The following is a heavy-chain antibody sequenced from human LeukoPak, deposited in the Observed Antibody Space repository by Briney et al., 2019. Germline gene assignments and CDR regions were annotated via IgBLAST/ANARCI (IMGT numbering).Heavy chain of an antibody. CDR2: IYPGDSDT. CDR3: ARGEKQLADFDY. V-gene: IGHV5-51*01. Sequence: GESLKISRKGSGYTFSTYWIGWVRQMPGKGLEWMGIIYPGDSDTRYSPSFQGQVTISADKSISTAYLQWSSLKASDTAMYYCARGEKQLADFDYWGQGTLVTVSS. D-gene: IGHD6-13*01. CDR1: GYTFSTYW. J-gene: IGHJ4*02.